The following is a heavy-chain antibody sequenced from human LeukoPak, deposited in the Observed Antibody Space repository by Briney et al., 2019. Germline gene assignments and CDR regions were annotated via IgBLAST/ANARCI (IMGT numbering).Heavy chain of an antibody. Sequence: KPSETLSLTCTVSGGSISGYYWSWIRQPPGRGLEWIAYVTYSGTTNYNPSLKSRVTISVDTSKNQFSLKLTSVTAADTTMYYCARHRSWQQLPSFDPWGQGTLVTVSS. D-gene: IGHD6-13*01. CDR2: VTYSGTT. CDR1: GGSISGYY. V-gene: IGHV4-59*08. CDR3: ARHRSWQQLPSFDP. J-gene: IGHJ5*02.